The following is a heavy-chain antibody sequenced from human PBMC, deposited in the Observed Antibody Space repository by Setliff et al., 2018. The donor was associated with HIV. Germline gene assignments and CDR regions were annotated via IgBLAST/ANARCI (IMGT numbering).Heavy chain of an antibody. J-gene: IGHJ4*02. Sequence: RLSCAASGFTFSNYAMSWVRQAPGEGLEWVSAILSTGERTFYADSVKGRFTISRDNSKNTLFLQMNSLRPADTATYYCVRDPIEGYPDYFDYWGQGTLVTVSS. CDR1: GFTFSNYA. V-gene: IGHV3-23*01. CDR2: ILSTGERT. D-gene: IGHD1-26*01. CDR3: VRDPIEGYPDYFDY.